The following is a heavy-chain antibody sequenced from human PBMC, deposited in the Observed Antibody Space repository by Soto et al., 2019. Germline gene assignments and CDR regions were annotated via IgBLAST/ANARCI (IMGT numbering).Heavy chain of an antibody. D-gene: IGHD5-12*01. J-gene: IGHJ4*02. V-gene: IGHV4-39*01. Sequence: PSETLSLTCTVSGGSISSSSYYWGWIRQPPGKGLEWIGSIYYSGSTYYNPSLKSRVTISVDTSKNQFSLKLSSVTAADTAVYYCANSGYDLWEYYFDYWGQGTLVTVS. CDR1: GGSISSSSYY. CDR3: ANSGYDLWEYYFDY. CDR2: IYYSGST.